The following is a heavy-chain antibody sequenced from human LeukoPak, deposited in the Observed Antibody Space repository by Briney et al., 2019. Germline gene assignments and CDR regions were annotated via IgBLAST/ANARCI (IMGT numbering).Heavy chain of an antibody. CDR3: AREVGYEDAFDI. CDR2: INPNSGGT. Sequence: GASVKVSCKASGYTFTSYYMHWVRQAPGQGLEWMGWINPNSGGTNYAQKFQGRVTMTRDTSISTAYMELSRLRSDDTAVYYCAREVGYEDAFDIWGQGTMVTVSS. CDR1: GYTFTSYY. J-gene: IGHJ3*02. D-gene: IGHD5-12*01. V-gene: IGHV1-2*02.